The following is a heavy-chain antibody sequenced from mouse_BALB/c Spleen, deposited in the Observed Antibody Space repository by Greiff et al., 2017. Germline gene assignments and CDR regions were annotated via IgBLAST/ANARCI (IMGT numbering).Heavy chain of an antibody. Sequence: EVQLQESGPGLVKPSQSLSLTCSVTGYSITSGYYWNWIRQFPGNKLEWMGYISYDGSNNYNPSLKNRISITRDTSKNQFFLKLNSVTTEDTATYYCARIYYGNYVEVFDYWGQGTTLTVSS. J-gene: IGHJ2*01. D-gene: IGHD2-1*01. CDR1: GYSITSGYY. CDR2: ISYDGSN. CDR3: ARIYYGNYVEVFDY. V-gene: IGHV3-6*02.